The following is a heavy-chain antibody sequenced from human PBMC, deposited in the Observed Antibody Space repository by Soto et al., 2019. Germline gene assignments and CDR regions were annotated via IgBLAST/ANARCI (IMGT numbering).Heavy chain of an antibody. V-gene: IGHV4-59*01. CDR2: IYYSGST. J-gene: IGHJ5*02. CDR3: ARGGSSSGNWFDP. D-gene: IGHD6-6*01. Sequence: PSETLSLTCAVYGCSISSYYWSWIRQPPGKGLEWIGYIYYSGSTNYNPSLKSRVTISVDTSKNQFSLKLSSVTAADTAVYYCARGGSSSGNWFDPWGQGTLVTVSS. CDR1: GCSISSYY.